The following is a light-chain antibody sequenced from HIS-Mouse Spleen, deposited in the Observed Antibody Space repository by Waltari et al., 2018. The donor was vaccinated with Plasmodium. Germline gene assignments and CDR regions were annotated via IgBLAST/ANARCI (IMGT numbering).Light chain of an antibody. CDR1: QSVRSN. J-gene: IGKJ1*01. Sequence: IVMTQSLPTPSVSPGQTATLSCRASQSVRSNLAWYQQKPGQAPRLLIYCASTRATGIPARFSGSGSGTEFTLTISSLQSEDFAVYYCQQYNNWPPWTFGQGTKVEIK. CDR2: CAS. CDR3: QQYNNWPPWT. V-gene: IGKV3-15*01.